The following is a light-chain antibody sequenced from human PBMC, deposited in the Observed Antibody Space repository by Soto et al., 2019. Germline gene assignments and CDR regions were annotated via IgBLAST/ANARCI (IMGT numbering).Light chain of an antibody. Sequence: QPVLTQSPSASASLGASVKLTWALSSGHSSYAIAWHQQQPEKGPRALMKLNSDGSHTRGDGIPDRFSGSSSGAERYLTISSLQSEDEADYYCQTWGTGILVFGGGTKLTVL. CDR3: QTWGTGILV. CDR2: LNSDGSH. J-gene: IGLJ3*02. V-gene: IGLV4-69*01. CDR1: SGHSSYA.